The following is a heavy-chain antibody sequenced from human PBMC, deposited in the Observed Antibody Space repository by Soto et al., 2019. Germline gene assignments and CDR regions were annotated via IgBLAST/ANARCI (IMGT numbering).Heavy chain of an antibody. CDR1: GFTFSSYG. D-gene: IGHD2-8*02. V-gene: IGHV3-30*18. J-gene: IGHJ6*02. Sequence: LRLSFAASGFTFSSYGMYWVRQAPGKGLEWVAVISFDGSNKYYADSLQGRFTISRDNSKNKLYLQMNSLRAEDTAVYYCAKDLRVCSDTGGACYYHYGMDVWGQGTTVTVSS. CDR2: ISFDGSNK. CDR3: AKDLRVCSDTGGACYYHYGMDV.